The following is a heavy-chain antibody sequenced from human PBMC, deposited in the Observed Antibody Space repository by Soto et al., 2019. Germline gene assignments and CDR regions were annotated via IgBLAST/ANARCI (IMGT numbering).Heavy chain of an antibody. CDR2: IYYSGST. D-gene: IGHD1-20*01. V-gene: IGHV4-59*01. Sequence: SETLSLTCTVSGGSISSYYWSWIRQPPGKGLEWIGYIYYSGSTNYNPSLKSRVTISVDTSKSQFSLKLSSVTAADTAVYYCARARGNWNHRNPYYFDYWGQGTLVTVSS. CDR1: GGSISSYY. CDR3: ARARGNWNHRNPYYFDY. J-gene: IGHJ4*02.